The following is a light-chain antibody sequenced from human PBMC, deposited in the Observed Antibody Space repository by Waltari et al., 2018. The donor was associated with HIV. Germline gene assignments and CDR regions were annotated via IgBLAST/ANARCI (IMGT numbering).Light chain of an antibody. J-gene: IGLJ1*01. V-gene: IGLV2-23*02. CDR2: AVT. CDR3: CSYAGTGTYV. CDR1: SSDVARYNL. Sequence: QSALTQPASVSGSPGQSITISCTATSSDVARYNLFSWYQQHPGKAPKVMIYAVTKRPTGVSNRFSGSKSDNTASLTISGLQAEDEADYYCCSYAGTGTYVFGTGTKVTVL.